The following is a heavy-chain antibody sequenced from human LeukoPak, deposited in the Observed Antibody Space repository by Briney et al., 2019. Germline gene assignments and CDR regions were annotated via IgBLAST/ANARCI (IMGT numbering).Heavy chain of an antibody. Sequence: ASVKVSCKASGYTFTNYDINWVRQATGQGLEWMGWMNPNSGNAGYTQKFQGRVTMTRSTPISTAYMELSSLRSEDTAVYYCATTLDYYNKSGYSPFDYWGRGTLVTVSS. CDR1: GYTFTNYD. D-gene: IGHD3-22*01. CDR2: MNPNSGNA. J-gene: IGHJ4*02. V-gene: IGHV1-8*01. CDR3: ATTLDYYNKSGYSPFDY.